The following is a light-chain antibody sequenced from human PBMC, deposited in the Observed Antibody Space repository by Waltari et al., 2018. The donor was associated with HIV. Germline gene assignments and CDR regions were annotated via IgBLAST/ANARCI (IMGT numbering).Light chain of an antibody. CDR1: QSISSY. Sequence: DIQMTQSSSSLSASVGDRVTITCRASQSISSYLNWYQQKPGKAPKLLIYAASSVQSGIPSRFSGSGSGSDFTLAISRLQPEEFATYYCQQSYGTPRTFGQGTKVESK. J-gene: IGKJ1*01. V-gene: IGKV1-39*01. CDR2: AAS. CDR3: QQSYGTPRT.